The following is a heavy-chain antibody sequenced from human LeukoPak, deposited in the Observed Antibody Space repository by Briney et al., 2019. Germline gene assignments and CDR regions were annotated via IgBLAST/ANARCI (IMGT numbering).Heavy chain of an antibody. J-gene: IGHJ3*02. D-gene: IGHD2-15*01. CDR2: IWYDGSNK. CDR1: GFTFSSYG. CDR3: AREEKDSLAFGI. V-gene: IGHV3-33*01. Sequence: GGSLRLSCAASGFTFSSYGMHWVRQAPGKGLEWVAVIWYDGSNKYYADSVKGRFTISRDNSKNTLYLQMNSLRAEDTAVYYCAREEKDSLAFGIWGQGTMVTVSS.